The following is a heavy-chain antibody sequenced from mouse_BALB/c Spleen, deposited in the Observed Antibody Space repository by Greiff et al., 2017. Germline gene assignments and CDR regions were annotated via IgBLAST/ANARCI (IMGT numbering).Heavy chain of an antibody. CDR1: GFTFSSYA. CDR3: ARGRGYYGSSFYFDY. J-gene: IGHJ2*01. Sequence: EVQLVESGGGLVKPGGSLKLSCAASGFTFSSYAMSWVRQTPEKRLEWVASISSGGSTYYPDSVKGRFTISRDNARNILYLQMSSLRSEDTAMYYCARGRGYYGSSFYFDYWGQGTTLTVSS. V-gene: IGHV5-6-5*01. CDR2: ISSGGST. D-gene: IGHD1-1*01.